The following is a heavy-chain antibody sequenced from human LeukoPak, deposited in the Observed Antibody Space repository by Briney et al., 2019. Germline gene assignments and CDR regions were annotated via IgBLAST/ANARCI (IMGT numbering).Heavy chain of an antibody. CDR1: GYTFTDYY. Sequence: ASVKVSCKASGYTFTDYYMHWVRQAPGRGLEWMGRVNPNSGIANYAQRFQGRVTMTRDTSISTAYMELSGLRSDDTALYYCARGNARSWYFLYWGQGTLVTVSS. CDR3: ARGNARSWYFLY. J-gene: IGHJ4*02. V-gene: IGHV1-2*06. D-gene: IGHD6-13*01. CDR2: VNPNSGIA.